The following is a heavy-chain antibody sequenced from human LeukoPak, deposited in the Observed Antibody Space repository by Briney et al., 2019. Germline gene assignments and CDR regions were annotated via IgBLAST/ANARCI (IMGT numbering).Heavy chain of an antibody. D-gene: IGHD5-18*01. CDR3: ARERGRIQLWLQYY. Sequence: ASVKVSCQASGYTFTGYYMHWVRQAPGQGLEWMGWSNPNSGGTNYPQKFQGRVTMNRDTSISKAYMELSRLRSDDTAVYYCARERGRIQLWLQYYWGQGTLVTVSS. J-gene: IGHJ4*02. CDR1: GYTFTGYY. CDR2: SNPNSGGT. V-gene: IGHV1-2*02.